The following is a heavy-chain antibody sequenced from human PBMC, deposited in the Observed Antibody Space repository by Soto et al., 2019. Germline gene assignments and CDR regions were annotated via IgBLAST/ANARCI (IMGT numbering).Heavy chain of an antibody. D-gene: IGHD6-6*01. Sequence: PSETLSLTCTVSGGSISSSSYYWGWIRQPPGKGLEWIGSIYYSGSTYYNPSLKSRVTISVDTSKNQFSLKLSSVTAADTAVYYCARRPEYSSSSGYYYYYMDVWGKGTTVTVSS. CDR2: IYYSGST. J-gene: IGHJ6*03. CDR1: GGSISSSSYY. CDR3: ARRPEYSSSSGYYYYYMDV. V-gene: IGHV4-39*01.